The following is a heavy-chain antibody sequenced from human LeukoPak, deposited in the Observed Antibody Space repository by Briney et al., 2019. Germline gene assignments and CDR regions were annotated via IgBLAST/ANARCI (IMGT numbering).Heavy chain of an antibody. CDR1: RFNVNDEW. V-gene: IGHV3-74*01. J-gene: IGHJ4*02. Sequence: SRGSLRLTWAAARFNVNDEWAHRVREAPPNGLVWVSCIKEDGRVTSYATSVRGRFIIFRDSVENTLHLQMNSLRAEDTAVYYFVKDFGGELASWGQGTLVTVSP. D-gene: IGHD3-10*01. CDR2: IKEDGRVT. CDR3: VKDFGGELAS.